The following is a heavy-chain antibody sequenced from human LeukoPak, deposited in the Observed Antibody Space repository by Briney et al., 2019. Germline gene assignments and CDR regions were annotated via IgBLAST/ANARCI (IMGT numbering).Heavy chain of an antibody. V-gene: IGHV3-48*03. J-gene: IGHJ6*02. CDR2: ISSSGSTI. D-gene: IGHD6-19*01. CDR3: ARDPYSSGWYYYYGMDA. Sequence: GGSLRLSCAASGFTFSSYEMNWVRQAPGKGLEWVSYISSSGSTIYYADSVKGRFTISRDNAKNSLYLQMNSLRAEDTAVYYCARDPYSSGWYYYYGMDAWGQGTTVTVSS. CDR1: GFTFSSYE.